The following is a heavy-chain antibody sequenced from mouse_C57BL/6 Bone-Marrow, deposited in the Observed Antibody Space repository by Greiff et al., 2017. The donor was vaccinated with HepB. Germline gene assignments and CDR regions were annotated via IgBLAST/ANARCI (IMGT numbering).Heavy chain of an antibody. D-gene: IGHD2-4*01. Sequence: EVQRVESGAELVRPGASVKLSCTASGFNIKDDYMHWVKQRPEQGLEWIGWIDPENGDTEYASKFQGKATITADTSSNTAYLQLSSLTSEDTAVYYCTCYYDYGFAYWGQGTLVTVSA. J-gene: IGHJ3*01. V-gene: IGHV14-4*01. CDR1: GFNIKDDY. CDR3: TCYYDYGFAY. CDR2: IDPENGDT.